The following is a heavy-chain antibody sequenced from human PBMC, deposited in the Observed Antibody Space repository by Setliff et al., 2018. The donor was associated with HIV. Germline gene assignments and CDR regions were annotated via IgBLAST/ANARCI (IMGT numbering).Heavy chain of an antibody. Sequence: SETLSLTCTVSGGSIKSSSCYWGWIRQPPGKGLEWIGSIYYSGNTYYNPSLKSRVTISTDTSRNQFSLRLSSVTAADTAVYYCAREIYGGNSRPFDYWGRGALVTVSS. D-gene: IGHD4-17*01. J-gene: IGHJ4*01. CDR3: AREIYGGNSRPFDY. CDR1: GGSIKSSSCY. CDR2: IYYSGNT. V-gene: IGHV4-39*07.